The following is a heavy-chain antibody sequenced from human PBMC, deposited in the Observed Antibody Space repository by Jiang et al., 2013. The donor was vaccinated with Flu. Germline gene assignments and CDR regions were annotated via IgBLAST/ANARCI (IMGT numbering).Heavy chain of an antibody. CDR2: TYYRSKWYN. CDR3: ARAYYYDNSGYYYYGMDV. CDR1: GDSVSSDSAT. V-gene: IGHV6-1*01. D-gene: IGHD3-22*01. Sequence: SGDSVSSDSATWNWIRQSPSRGLEWLGRTYYRSKWYNNYALSVKSRITINPDTSKNQFSLQLNSVTPGDAAVYYCARAYYYDNSGYYYYGMDVWGQGTTVIVSS. J-gene: IGHJ6*02.